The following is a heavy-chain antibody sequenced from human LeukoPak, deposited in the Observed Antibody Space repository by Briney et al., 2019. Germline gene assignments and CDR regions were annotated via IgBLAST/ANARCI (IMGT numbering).Heavy chain of an antibody. CDR1: GFTFSSYA. J-gene: IGHJ6*04. V-gene: IGHV3-30*04. CDR2: ISYDGSNK. CDR3: ARGGKQWLVRYYYYGMDV. D-gene: IGHD6-19*01. Sequence: PGRSQRLSCAASGFTFSSYAMHWVRQAPGKGLEWVAVISYDGSNKYYADSVKGRFTISRDNSKNTLYLQMNSLRAEDTAVYYCARGGKQWLVRYYYYGMDVWGKGTTVTVSS.